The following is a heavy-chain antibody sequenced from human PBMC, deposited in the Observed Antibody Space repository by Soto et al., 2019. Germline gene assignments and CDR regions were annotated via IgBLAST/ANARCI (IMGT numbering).Heavy chain of an antibody. J-gene: IGHJ4*02. CDR2: ISSSGSTI. V-gene: IGHV3-48*01. D-gene: IGHD4-17*01. CDR3: VREGSVTTVTKLDY. Sequence: EVQLVESGGGLVQPGGSLRLSCAASGFTFSSYKMNWVRQAPGKGLEWVSYISSSGSTIYYADSVKGRFTISRDNVKNSLYPQMSSLRAEDTAVYFCVREGSVTTVTKLDYWGQGTLVSVSS. CDR1: GFTFSSYK.